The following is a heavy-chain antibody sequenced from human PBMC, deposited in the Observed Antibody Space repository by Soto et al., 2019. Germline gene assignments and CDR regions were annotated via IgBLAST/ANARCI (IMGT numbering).Heavy chain of an antibody. CDR1: GYSISSGYY. J-gene: IGHJ5*02. CDR2: IYHSGST. CDR3: ARDDNWFDP. V-gene: IGHV4-38-2*02. Sequence: XGTLCLTCAVSGYSISSGYYWSWIRQPPGKGLEWIGSIYHSGSTSYNPSLKNRVTISIDTSKNQFSLKLTSVTAADTAVYYCARDDNWFDPWGQGTLVTVSS.